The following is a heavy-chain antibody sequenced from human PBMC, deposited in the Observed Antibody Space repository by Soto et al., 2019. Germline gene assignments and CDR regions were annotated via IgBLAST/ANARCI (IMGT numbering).Heavy chain of an antibody. CDR2: IRSKANSYAT. Sequence: EVQLVESGGGLVQPGGSLKLSCAASGFTFSGSAMHWVRQASGKGLEWVGRIRSKANSYATAYDASVKGRFTISRDDSKNTAYLQMNSLKTEDTAVYYCSLGDDYGTYWGQGTLVTVSS. V-gene: IGHV3-73*01. CDR3: SLGDDYGTY. J-gene: IGHJ4*02. D-gene: IGHD3-16*01. CDR1: GFTFSGSA.